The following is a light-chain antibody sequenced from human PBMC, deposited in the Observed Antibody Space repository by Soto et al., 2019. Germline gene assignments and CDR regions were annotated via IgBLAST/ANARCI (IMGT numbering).Light chain of an antibody. Sequence: QSALTQPPSASGSPGQSVTISCTGTSSDVGAYNYVSWYQQHAGKAPKLVIYEVTKRPSGVPDRFSGSKSANTASLTVSGLQAEDEDDYYCSSFASCNTWVFGGGTQLTVL. CDR1: SSDVGAYNY. CDR2: EVT. CDR3: SSFASCNTWV. V-gene: IGLV2-8*01. J-gene: IGLJ3*02.